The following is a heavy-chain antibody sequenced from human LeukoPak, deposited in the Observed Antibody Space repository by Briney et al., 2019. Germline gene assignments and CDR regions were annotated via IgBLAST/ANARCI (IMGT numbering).Heavy chain of an antibody. V-gene: IGHV3-23*01. D-gene: IGHD2-15*01. Sequence: TGGSLRLSCAASGFTFSDYAMSWVRQAPGKGLEWVASICDDDSTHYVDSVKGRFTISRDNSKNTLFLQMNSLRGEDTAAYYCAKVSRGSCYSASDFWGQGALVTVSS. J-gene: IGHJ4*02. CDR2: ICDDDST. CDR1: GFTFSDYA. CDR3: AKVSRGSCYSASDF.